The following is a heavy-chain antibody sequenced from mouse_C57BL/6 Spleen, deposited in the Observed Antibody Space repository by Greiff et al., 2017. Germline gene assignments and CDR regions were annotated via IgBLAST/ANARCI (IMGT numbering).Heavy chain of an antibody. CDR1: GYTFTSYW. J-gene: IGHJ3*01. CDR2: IDPSDSYT. Sequence: VQLQQPGAELVRPGTSVKLSCKASGYTFTSYWMHWVKQRPGQGLEWIGVIDPSDSYTNYNQNFKGKATLTVDTSSSTAYMQLSSLTSEDSAVYYCARDPRITTVVAPPFAYWGQGTLVTVSA. CDR3: ARDPRITTVVAPPFAY. D-gene: IGHD1-1*01. V-gene: IGHV1-59*01.